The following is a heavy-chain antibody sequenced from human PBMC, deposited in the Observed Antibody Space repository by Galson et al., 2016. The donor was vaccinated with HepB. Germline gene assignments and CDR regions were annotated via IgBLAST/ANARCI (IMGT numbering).Heavy chain of an antibody. CDR1: GFSLSSGGVG. CDR2: IDWDDEK. Sequence: PALVKPTQTLTLTCTFSGFSLSSGGVGVGWIRQPPGKALEWLARIDWDDEKFYSTSLKTRLTISKDTSKNQVVLTMTHMDPVDTATYYCAQNSNWGDSFAYWGQGTLVTVSS. J-gene: IGHJ4*02. D-gene: IGHD7-27*01. CDR3: AQNSNWGDSFAY. V-gene: IGHV2-70*04.